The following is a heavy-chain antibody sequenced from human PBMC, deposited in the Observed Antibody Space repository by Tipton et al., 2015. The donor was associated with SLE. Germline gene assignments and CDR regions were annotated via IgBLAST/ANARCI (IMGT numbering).Heavy chain of an antibody. CDR3: ARQAQGYYDSSGYYEMVFFDY. CDR1: GYSISSGYY. J-gene: IGHJ4*02. V-gene: IGHV4-38-2*01. CDR2: IYHSGST. D-gene: IGHD3-22*01. Sequence: TLSLTCAVSGYSISSGYYWGWIRQPPGKGLEWIGSIYHSGSTYYNPSLKSRVTISVDTSKNQFSLKLSSVTAADTAVYYCARQAQGYYDSSGYYEMVFFDYWGQGTLVTVSS.